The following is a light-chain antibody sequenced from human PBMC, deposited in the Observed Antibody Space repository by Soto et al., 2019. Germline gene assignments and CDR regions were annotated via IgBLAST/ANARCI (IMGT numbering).Light chain of an antibody. V-gene: IGLV2-14*01. CDR2: DVG. CDR1: SSDVGGYNY. CDR3: TSYTSGSTHVV. J-gene: IGLJ2*01. Sequence: QSVLTQPASVSGSPGQSITISCTGTSSDVGGYNYVSWYQQHPGKAPKLMIYDVGNRPSGVSDRFSGSKSGNTASLTISGLQAEDEADYYCTSYTSGSTHVVFGGGTKVTVL.